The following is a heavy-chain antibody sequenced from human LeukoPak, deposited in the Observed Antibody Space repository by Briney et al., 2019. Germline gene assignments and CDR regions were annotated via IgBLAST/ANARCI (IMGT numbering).Heavy chain of an antibody. Sequence: PGGSLRLSCAASGFTLRSYTVTWVRQAPGKGLEWVSSISSTSAYIYYAESVKGRFSISRDNVDNVVHLQMSSLRNEDTAFYYCARVAVAGPTGWFDSWGQGTLVTVSS. CDR3: ARVAVAGPTGWFDS. CDR2: ISSTSAYI. CDR1: GFTLRSYT. J-gene: IGHJ5*01. V-gene: IGHV3-21*01. D-gene: IGHD6-19*01.